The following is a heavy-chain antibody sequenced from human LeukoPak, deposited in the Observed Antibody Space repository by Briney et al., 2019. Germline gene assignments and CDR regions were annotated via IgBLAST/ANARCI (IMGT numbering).Heavy chain of an antibody. Sequence: SETLSLTCTVSGGSISSGGYYWSWIRQHPGKGLEWIGYIYYSGSTYYNPSLKRRVTISVDTSKNQFSRKLSFGTAANTAVNYCARDGNTNGDPGGNFDYGAREPWSPSPQ. CDR2: IYYSGST. V-gene: IGHV4-31*03. J-gene: IGHJ4*02. CDR1: GGSISSGGYY. CDR3: ARDGNTNGDPGGNFDY. D-gene: IGHD3-10*01.